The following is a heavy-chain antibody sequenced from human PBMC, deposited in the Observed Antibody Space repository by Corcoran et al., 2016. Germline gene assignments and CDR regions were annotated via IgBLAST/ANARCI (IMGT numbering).Heavy chain of an antibody. J-gene: IGHJ6*02. V-gene: IGHV3-15*07. Sequence: EVQLVESGGGLVKPGGSLRLSCAASGFTFSNAWMNWVRQAPGKGLEWVGRIKTKTDGGTTDYAAPVKGRFTISRDDSKNTLFLQMNSMKTEDTAVYFLTTQGSVTSCGMVTDYYYGMDVWGQGTTVTVSS. CDR1: GFTFSNAW. CDR3: TTQGSVTSCGMVTDYYYGMDV. D-gene: IGHD3-3*01. CDR2: IKTKTDGGTT.